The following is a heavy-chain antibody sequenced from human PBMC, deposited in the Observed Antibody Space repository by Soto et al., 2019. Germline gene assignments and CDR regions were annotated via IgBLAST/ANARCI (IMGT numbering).Heavy chain of an antibody. CDR1: GFSLSTSGVG. Sequence: SGPTLVKPTQTLTLTCTFSGFSLSTSGVGVGWIRQPPGKALEWLALIYWNDDKRYSPSLKGRLTITKETSKNQVVLTITHMDPVDTATYYCAHSISRYGSGSYYSPHGLYYYYGMDVWGQGTTVTVSS. V-gene: IGHV2-5*01. CDR3: AHSISRYGSGSYYSPHGLYYYYGMDV. CDR2: IYWNDDK. D-gene: IGHD3-10*01. J-gene: IGHJ6*02.